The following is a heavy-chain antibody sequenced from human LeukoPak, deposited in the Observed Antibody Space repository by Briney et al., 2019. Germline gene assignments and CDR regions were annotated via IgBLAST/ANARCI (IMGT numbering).Heavy chain of an antibody. CDR2: IRYDGSNK. J-gene: IGHJ6*03. CDR1: GFTFSSYG. Sequence: PGGSLRLSCAASGFTFSSYGMHWVRQAPGKGLEWVAFIRYDGSNKYYADSVKGRFTISRDNSKNTLYLQMNSLRAEDTAVCYCAKDANRYIVRPDPYMDVWGKGTTVTVSS. CDR3: AKDANRYIVRPDPYMDV. D-gene: IGHD2-8*01. V-gene: IGHV3-30*02.